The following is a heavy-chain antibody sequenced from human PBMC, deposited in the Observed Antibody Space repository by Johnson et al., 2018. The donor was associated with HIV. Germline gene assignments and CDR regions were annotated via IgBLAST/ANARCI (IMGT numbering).Heavy chain of an antibody. CDR3: TRCDSTYYKLGSGYYTGAFDI. Sequence: VQLVESGGGLVKPGGSLRLSCAASGFTFSNAWKNWVRQAPGKGLEWVGRIRSKANSYATAYAASVKGRFTISRDDSKNTAYLQMNSLKIEDTAVYYCTRCDSTYYKLGSGYYTGAFDIWGQGTMVTVSS. J-gene: IGHJ3*02. CDR1: GFTFSNAW. CDR2: IRSKANSYAT. V-gene: IGHV3-73*01. D-gene: IGHD3-3*01.